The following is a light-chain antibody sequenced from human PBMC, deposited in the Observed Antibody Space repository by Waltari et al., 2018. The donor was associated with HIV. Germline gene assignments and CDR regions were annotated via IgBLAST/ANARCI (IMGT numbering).Light chain of an antibody. CDR2: YDN. Sequence: SYVLTQPPSVSVAPGETATITCAGNNIGSKNVHWYQQRPGQAPILVIYYDNDRPSGIPERFSGSNSGNTATLTIRRVEVADEADYYCQVWDSDSDHVFGPGTEVTVL. V-gene: IGLV3-21*01. J-gene: IGLJ1*01. CDR3: QVWDSDSDHV. CDR1: NIGSKN.